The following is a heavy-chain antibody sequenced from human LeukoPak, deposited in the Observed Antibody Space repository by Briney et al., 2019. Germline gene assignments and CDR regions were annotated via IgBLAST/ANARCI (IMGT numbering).Heavy chain of an antibody. J-gene: IGHJ4*02. Sequence: GGSLRLSCAASGFTFSSYSMNWVRQAPGKGLEWVSYISSSSSTIYYADSVKGRFTISRDNAKNSLYLQMNSLRDEDTVVYYCARGYYYDFWSGYFDYFDYWGQGTLVTVSS. D-gene: IGHD3-3*01. CDR3: ARGYYYDFWSGYFDYFDY. CDR2: ISSSSSTI. V-gene: IGHV3-48*02. CDR1: GFTFSSYS.